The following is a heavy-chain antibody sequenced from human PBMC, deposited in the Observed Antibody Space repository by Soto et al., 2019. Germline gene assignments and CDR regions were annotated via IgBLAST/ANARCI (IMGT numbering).Heavy chain of an antibody. Sequence: GSLRLSCAAPGFTFSSYAMSWVRQAPGKGLEWVSVISGSGDTTNYADSVKDRFTISRDNSKNSLYLQMNSLRVEDTAIYYCAKSSSWAHYYYMDVWGKGTTVTVSS. D-gene: IGHD2-2*01. CDR1: GFTFSSYA. CDR2: ISGSGDTT. CDR3: AKSSSWAHYYYMDV. J-gene: IGHJ6*03. V-gene: IGHV3-23*01.